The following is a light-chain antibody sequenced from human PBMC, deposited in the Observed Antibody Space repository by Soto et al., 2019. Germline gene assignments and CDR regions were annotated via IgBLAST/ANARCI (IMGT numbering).Light chain of an antibody. J-gene: IGKJ2*01. CDR2: CDS. CDR1: QSVLYSSNNKNY. CDR3: QQYYSTLHT. Sequence: DIVMTQSPDSLAVSLGERATINCKSSQSVLYSSNNKNYLAWYQQKPGQPPKLLIYCDSTRESGVPDRFSGCWSGTDSTLTSSSLQAEDVAVYYCQQYYSTLHTFDHGTKLEIK. V-gene: IGKV4-1*01.